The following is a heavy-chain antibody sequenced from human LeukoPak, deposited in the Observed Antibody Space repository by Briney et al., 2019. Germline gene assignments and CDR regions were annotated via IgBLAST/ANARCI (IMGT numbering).Heavy chain of an antibody. CDR2: ISYDGSNK. Sequence: GRYLRLSCAASGFTFSSYAMHWVRQAPGKGLEWVAVISYDGSNKYYADSVKGRFTISRDNSKNTLYLQMNSLRAEDTAVYYCARDDRSGWYMVHDAFDIWGQGTMVTVSS. CDR1: GFTFSSYA. D-gene: IGHD6-19*01. CDR3: ARDDRSGWYMVHDAFDI. J-gene: IGHJ3*02. V-gene: IGHV3-30*04.